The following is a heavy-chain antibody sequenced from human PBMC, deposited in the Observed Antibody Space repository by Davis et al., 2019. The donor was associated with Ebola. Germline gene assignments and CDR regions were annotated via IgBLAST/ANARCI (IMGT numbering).Heavy chain of an antibody. D-gene: IGHD6-19*01. CDR2: ISSSSSTI. CDR1: GFTFSSYS. J-gene: IGHJ6*02. Sequence: GESLKISCAASGFTFSSYSMNWVRQAPGKGLEWVSYISSSSSTIYYADSVEGRFTISRDNAKDSLFQQMNSLRAEDTAVYYCAREGEQWLTPYFYYYMDVWGQGTTVTVSS. CDR3: AREGEQWLTPYFYYYMDV. V-gene: IGHV3-48*04.